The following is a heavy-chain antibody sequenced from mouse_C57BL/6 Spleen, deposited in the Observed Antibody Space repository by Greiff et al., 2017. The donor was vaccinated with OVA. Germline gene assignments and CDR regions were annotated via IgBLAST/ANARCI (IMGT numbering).Heavy chain of an antibody. CDR1: GFTFSSYA. CDR2: ISDGGRYT. V-gene: IGHV5-4*01. D-gene: IGHD2-1*01. Sequence: EVKLMESGGGLVKPGGSLKLSCAASGFTFSSYAMSWVRQTPEKRLEWVATISDGGRYTYYPDNVKGRFTISRDNAKNNLYLQMSHLKSEDTAMYYCARDYYGNYYAMDYWGQGTSVTVSS. CDR3: ARDYYGNYYAMDY. J-gene: IGHJ4*01.